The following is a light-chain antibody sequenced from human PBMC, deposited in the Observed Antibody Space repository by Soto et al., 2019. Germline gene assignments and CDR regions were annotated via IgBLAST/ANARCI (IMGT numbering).Light chain of an antibody. J-gene: IGKJ1*01. CDR2: KAS. V-gene: IGKV1-5*03. Sequence: DIQMTQSPTTLSASEGDRVTITCRASQSVGSWLAWYQQKPGKAPKLLIYKASSLESGVPSRFSGSGSGTEFTLTISSLQPDDFATYYGQQYNTYPRTFGQGTKVEIK. CDR3: QQYNTYPRT. CDR1: QSVGSW.